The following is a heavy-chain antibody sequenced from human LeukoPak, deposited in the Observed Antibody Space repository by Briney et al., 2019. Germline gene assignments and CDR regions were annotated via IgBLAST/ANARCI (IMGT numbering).Heavy chain of an antibody. CDR3: AKETAVVVAATPDAFDI. J-gene: IGHJ3*02. Sequence: PGGSLRLSCAASGFTFSSYAMSWVRQAPGKGLEWVSGISGSGGSTHYADSVKDRFTISRDSSKNTLYLQMNSLRAEDTAVYYCAKETAVVVAATPDAFDIWGQGTMVTVSS. CDR1: GFTFSSYA. V-gene: IGHV3-23*01. CDR2: ISGSGGST. D-gene: IGHD2-15*01.